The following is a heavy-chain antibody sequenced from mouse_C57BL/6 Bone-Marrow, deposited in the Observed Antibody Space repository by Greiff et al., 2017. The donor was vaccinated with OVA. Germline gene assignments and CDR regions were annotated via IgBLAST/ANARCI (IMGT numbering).Heavy chain of an antibody. CDR3: TREGYYYGSLYAMDY. CDR2: ISSGGDYI. D-gene: IGHD1-1*01. J-gene: IGHJ4*01. CDR1: GFTFSSYA. Sequence: EVKLQESGEGLVKPGGSLKLSCAASGFTFSSYAMSWVRQTPEKRLEWVAYISSGGDYIYYADTVKGRFTISRDNARNTLYLQMSSLKSEDTAMYYCTREGYYYGSLYAMDYWGQGTSVTVSS. V-gene: IGHV5-9-1*02.